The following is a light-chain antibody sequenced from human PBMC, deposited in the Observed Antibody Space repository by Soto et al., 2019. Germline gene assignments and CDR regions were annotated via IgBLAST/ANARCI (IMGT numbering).Light chain of an antibody. CDR2: GAS. V-gene: IGKV3-20*01. Sequence: EIVLTQSPGTLSLSPGERATLSCRASQSVTSNSLAWYQQKPGQAPRLLIYGASSRATGIPDRFSGSGSETDFPLTISRLEPEDFAGYYCHHCGFSRDTFGQGTKLEIK. CDR1: QSVTSNS. CDR3: HHCGFSRDT. J-gene: IGKJ2*01.